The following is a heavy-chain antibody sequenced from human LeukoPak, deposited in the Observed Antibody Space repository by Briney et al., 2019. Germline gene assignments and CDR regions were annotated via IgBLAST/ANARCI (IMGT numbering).Heavy chain of an antibody. J-gene: IGHJ6*03. CDR3: ARDRGIVGTTGYYYMDV. Sequence: GGSLRLSCVASGFSFSDYYMSWIRQAPGKGLEWVSYIGSTIYYADSVKGRFTISRDNAKNSLYLQMNSLRAEDTAVYYCARDRGIVGTTGYYYMDVWGKGATVTVSS. CDR2: IGSTI. CDR1: GFSFSDYY. D-gene: IGHD1-26*01. V-gene: IGHV3-11*04.